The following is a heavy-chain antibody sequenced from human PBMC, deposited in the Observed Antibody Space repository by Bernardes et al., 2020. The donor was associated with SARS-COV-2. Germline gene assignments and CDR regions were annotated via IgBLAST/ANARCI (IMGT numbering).Heavy chain of an antibody. CDR3: AKVGCGGDCYLGIES. V-gene: IGHV3-21*01. CDR1: GFTFASYS. Sequence: GGSLRLSCAASGFTFASYSMNWVRQAPGKGLEWVSSISSSSSYIYYADSVKGRFTISRDNAKNSLYLQMNSLRAEDTAVYYCAKVGCGGDCYLGIESWGQGTLVTVSS. D-gene: IGHD2-21*02. J-gene: IGHJ4*02. CDR2: ISSSSSYI.